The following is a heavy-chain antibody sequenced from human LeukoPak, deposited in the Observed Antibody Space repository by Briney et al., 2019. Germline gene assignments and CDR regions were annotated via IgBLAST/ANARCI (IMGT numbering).Heavy chain of an antibody. Sequence: PGGSLRLSCAASGFTFSSYWMHWVRQAPGKGLVWVSRINSDGISTSYADSVKGRFTISRDNAKNTLYLQMNSLRAEDTAVYYCAHLLFSPYCGGDCYAATSDYWGQGTLVTVSS. J-gene: IGHJ4*02. CDR1: GFTFSSYW. CDR3: AHLLFSPYCGGDCYAATSDY. D-gene: IGHD2-21*02. V-gene: IGHV3-74*01. CDR2: INSDGIST.